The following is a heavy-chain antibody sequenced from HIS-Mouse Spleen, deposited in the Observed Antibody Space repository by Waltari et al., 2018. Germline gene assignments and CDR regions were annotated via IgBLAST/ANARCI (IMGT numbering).Heavy chain of an antibody. CDR1: GFTFDDYA. CDR2: ISWNSGSI. CDR3: AKDGYDYVWGSYRYTSWFDP. Sequence: EVQLVESGGGLVQPGRSLRLYCAASGFTFDDYAIHWVRRRPGKGLEWVSVISWNSGSIGYADSVKGRFTISRDNAKNSLYLQMNSLRAEDTALYYCAKDGYDYVWGSYRYTSWFDPWGQGTLVTVSS. D-gene: IGHD3-16*02. V-gene: IGHV3-9*01. J-gene: IGHJ5*02.